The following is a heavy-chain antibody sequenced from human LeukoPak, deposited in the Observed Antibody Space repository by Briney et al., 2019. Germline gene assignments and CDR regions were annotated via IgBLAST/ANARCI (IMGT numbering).Heavy chain of an antibody. V-gene: IGHV3-11*04. D-gene: IGHD2-2*01. J-gene: IGHJ5*02. CDR2: ISNGVSTI. CDR1: GFTFSDYY. CDR3: ARDVGYCSSTSCYWRNWFDP. Sequence: KAGGSLRLSCAASGFTFSDYYMSWIRQAPGKGLEWISYISNGVSTIDYADSVKGRFTISRDNAKNSLYLQMNSLRAEDTAVYYCARDVGYCSSTSCYWRNWFDPWGQGTLVTVSS.